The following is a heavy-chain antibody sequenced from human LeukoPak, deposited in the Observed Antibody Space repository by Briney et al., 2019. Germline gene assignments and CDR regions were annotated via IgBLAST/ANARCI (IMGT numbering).Heavy chain of an antibody. CDR2: ISWNSGRI. J-gene: IGHJ4*02. D-gene: IGHD6-19*01. V-gene: IGHV3-9*01. CDR3: AKDTGYSSGWYDY. Sequence: GGSLRVSCAASGFTFDHYAMHWVRQAPGKGMECVSGISWNSGRIGYADSVKGRFTISRANAKNSLYLQMNSLRAEDTALYYCAKDTGYSSGWYDYWGQGTLVTVSS. CDR1: GFTFDHYA.